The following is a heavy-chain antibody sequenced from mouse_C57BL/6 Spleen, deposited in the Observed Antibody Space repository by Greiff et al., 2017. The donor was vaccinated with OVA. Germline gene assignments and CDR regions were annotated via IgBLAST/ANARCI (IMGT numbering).Heavy chain of an antibody. CDR1: GFNIKDYY. CDR3: AKGSPNYDGSYYFDY. D-gene: IGHD2-3*01. Sequence: VQLQQSGAELVKPGASVKLSCTASGFNIKDYYMHWVKQRTEQGLEWIGRIDPEDGETKYAPKFQGKATITADTSSNTAYLQLSSLPSEDTAVYYCAKGSPNYDGSYYFDYWGQGTTLTVSS. V-gene: IGHV14-2*01. CDR2: IDPEDGET. J-gene: IGHJ2*01.